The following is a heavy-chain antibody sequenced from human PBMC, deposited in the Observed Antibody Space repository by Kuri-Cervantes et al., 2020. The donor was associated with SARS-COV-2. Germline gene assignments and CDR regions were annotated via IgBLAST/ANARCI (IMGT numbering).Heavy chain of an antibody. CDR1: GGSFSGYY. Sequence: GSLRLSCAVYGGSFSGYYWSWFRQPPGKGLEWIGEINHSGSTNYNPSLKSRATISVDTSKNQFSLKLSSVTAADTAVYYCARDRTYSSSWRNWFDPWGQGTLVTVSS. J-gene: IGHJ5*02. V-gene: IGHV4-34*01. D-gene: IGHD6-13*01. CDR3: ARDRTYSSSWRNWFDP. CDR2: INHSGST.